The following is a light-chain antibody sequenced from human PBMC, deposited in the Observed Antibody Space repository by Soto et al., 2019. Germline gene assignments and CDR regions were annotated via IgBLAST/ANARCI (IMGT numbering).Light chain of an antibody. Sequence: QPVLTQSPSASASLGASVKLTCTLSSGHSNYAIAWHQQQPEKGPRYLMKLNRDGSHSKGDGIPNRFSGSSSGAERYLTISSLQSEDEADYYFQTWGTGIVIFGGGTKLPVL. J-gene: IGLJ2*01. CDR3: QTWGTGIVI. CDR1: SGHSNYA. V-gene: IGLV4-69*01. CDR2: LNRDGSH.